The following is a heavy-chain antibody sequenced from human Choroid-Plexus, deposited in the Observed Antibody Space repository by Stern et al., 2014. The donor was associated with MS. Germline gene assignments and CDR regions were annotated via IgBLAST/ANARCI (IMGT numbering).Heavy chain of an antibody. V-gene: IGHV3-30*18. CDR1: GFTFRNFG. Sequence: VHLVESGGGVAQPVRPLILSFAASGFTFRNFGMHWVRQAPGKGLEWVALLSYDGSDKYYADSVKGRFTIFRDNSKNTLYMHMNSLRAEDTAVYYCAKDRQWSTYFFDYWGQGSLVTVSS. CDR3: AKDRQWSTYFFDY. D-gene: IGHD2-15*01. CDR2: LSYDGSDK. J-gene: IGHJ4*02.